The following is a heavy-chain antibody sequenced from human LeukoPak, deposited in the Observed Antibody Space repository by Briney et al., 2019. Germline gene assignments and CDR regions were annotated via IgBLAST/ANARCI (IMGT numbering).Heavy chain of an antibody. Sequence: GGSLRLSCAASGFTITSSGMNWVRQAPGKGLEWVTGISDSDSSTYYADSVMGRFTISRDNSKNTLYLQMNSLTAEDTAVYYCAKDCNSNSCHKWGQGTLVTVSS. CDR1: GFTITSSG. CDR2: ISDSDSST. V-gene: IGHV3-23*01. CDR3: AKDCNSNSCHK. J-gene: IGHJ4*02. D-gene: IGHD2-2*01.